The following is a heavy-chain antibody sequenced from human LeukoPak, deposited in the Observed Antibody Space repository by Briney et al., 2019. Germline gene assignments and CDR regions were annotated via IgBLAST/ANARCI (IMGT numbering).Heavy chain of an antibody. CDR2: ISSSGSTI. J-gene: IGHJ5*02. CDR1: GFTFSSYE. V-gene: IGHV3-48*03. Sequence: PGGSLRLSCAASGFTFSSYEMNWVRQAPGKGLEWVSYISSSGSTIYYADSVKGRFTISRDNAKNSLYLQMSSLRAEDTAVYYCARLPPFDLWDWFDPWGQGTLVTVSS. D-gene: IGHD3-16*01. CDR3: ARLPPFDLWDWFDP.